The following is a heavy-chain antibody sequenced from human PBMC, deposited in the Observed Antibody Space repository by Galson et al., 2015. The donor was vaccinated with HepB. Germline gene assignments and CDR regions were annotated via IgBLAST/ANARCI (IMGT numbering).Heavy chain of an antibody. V-gene: IGHV3-9*01. CDR1: GFMFDDYG. CDR3: AKDMWGIAAGGTFFDY. D-gene: IGHD6-13*01. CDR2: ISWNSGTI. Sequence: SLRLSCAASGFMFDDYGMHWVRQAPGKGLEWVSGISWNSGTIGYADSVKGRFTISRDNAKNSLYLQMNSLRAEDTALYYCAKDMWGIAAGGTFFDYWGQGTLVTVSS. J-gene: IGHJ4*02.